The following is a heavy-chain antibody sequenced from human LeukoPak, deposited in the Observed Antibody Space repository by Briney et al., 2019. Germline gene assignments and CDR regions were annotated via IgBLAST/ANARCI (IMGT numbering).Heavy chain of an antibody. J-gene: IGHJ4*02. D-gene: IGHD6-19*01. Sequence: SETLSLTCTVSGGSVSSYYWSWIRQPAGKGLEWIGRIYTSGSTNYNPSLKSRVTMSVDTSKNQFSLKLSSVTAADTAVYYCARVAKDRSGWDGGDYFDYWGQGTLVTVSS. CDR2: IYTSGST. V-gene: IGHV4-4*07. CDR1: GGSVSSYY. CDR3: ARVAKDRSGWDGGDYFDY.